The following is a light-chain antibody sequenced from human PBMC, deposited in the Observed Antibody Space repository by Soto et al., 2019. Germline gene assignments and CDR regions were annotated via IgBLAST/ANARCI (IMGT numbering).Light chain of an antibody. CDR2: KAS. Sequence: DIQSTQSPSTLSASVGDSVTITCRASQSISSWLAWYQQKPGKAPKLLIYKASSLESGVPSRFSGSGSGTEFTLTISSLQPDDFATYYCQQYNSYSWTFGQGTKGDI. CDR1: QSISSW. V-gene: IGKV1-5*03. J-gene: IGKJ1*01. CDR3: QQYNSYSWT.